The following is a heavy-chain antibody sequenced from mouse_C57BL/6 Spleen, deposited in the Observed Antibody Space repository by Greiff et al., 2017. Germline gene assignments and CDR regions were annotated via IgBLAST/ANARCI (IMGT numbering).Heavy chain of an antibody. CDR2: FHPNSGST. Sequence: QVQLQQPGAELVKPGASVKLSCKASGYTFTSYWMHWVKQRPGQGLEWIGMFHPNSGSTNYNEKFKSKATLTVDKSSSTAYMQLSSLTSEDSAVYYCARGTTVVANFDYWGQGTTLTVSS. J-gene: IGHJ2*01. D-gene: IGHD1-1*01. CDR3: ARGTTVVANFDY. CDR1: GYTFTSYW. V-gene: IGHV1-64*01.